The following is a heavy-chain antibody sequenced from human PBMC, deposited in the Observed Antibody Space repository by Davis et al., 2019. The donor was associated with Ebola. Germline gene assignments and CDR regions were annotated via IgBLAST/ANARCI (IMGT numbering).Heavy chain of an antibody. D-gene: IGHD1-14*01. CDR1: GGSISNHNW. Sequence: SETLSLTCAVSGGSISNHNWWNWVRQPPGKGLEWIGEIYPSGSTNYNPSLKSRVTMSVDKSKNEFSLKLSSVTAEDTALYYCARERNAGSSWYFDLWGRGTLVTVSS. CDR2: IYPSGST. J-gene: IGHJ2*01. CDR3: ARERNAGSSWYFDL. V-gene: IGHV4-4*02.